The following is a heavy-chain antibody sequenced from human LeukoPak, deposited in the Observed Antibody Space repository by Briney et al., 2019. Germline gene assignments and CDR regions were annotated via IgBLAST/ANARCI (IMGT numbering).Heavy chain of an antibody. J-gene: IGHJ6*02. CDR2: YGPDHGGT. CDR1: GNTLIELS. Sequence: ASVKVSCKVSGNTLIELSMHWVRQVPVKGLEWMGGYGPDHGGTIYAQKLQGRVTMTEDTSTDTAYMELSGLRSEDTAVYYCAAVEGGYDMVTGYVDYYGMDIWGQGTTITVSS. D-gene: IGHD3-9*01. CDR3: AAVEGGYDMVTGYVDYYGMDI. V-gene: IGHV1-24*01.